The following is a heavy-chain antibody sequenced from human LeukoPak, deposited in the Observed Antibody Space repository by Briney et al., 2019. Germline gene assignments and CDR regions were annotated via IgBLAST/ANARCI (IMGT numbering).Heavy chain of an antibody. CDR2: INYSGST. CDR1: GGSFSGYY. D-gene: IGHD1-26*01. J-gene: IGHJ4*02. Sequence: SETLSLTCAVYGGSFSGYYWSWIRQPPGKGLEWIGEINYSGSTNYNPSLKSRVTISVDTSKNQFSLKWSSVTAADWAVFYLPRIPRYSFPLSSRRYYFAYRGEGTLVTVSS. V-gene: IGHV4-34*01. CDR3: PRIPRYSFPLSSRRYYFAY.